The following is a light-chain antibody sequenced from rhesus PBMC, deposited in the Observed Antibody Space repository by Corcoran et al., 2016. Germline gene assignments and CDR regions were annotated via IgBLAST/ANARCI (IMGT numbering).Light chain of an antibody. CDR3: MQAIECPLT. CDR2: EVS. V-gene: IGKV2-104*02. CDR1: QSLLDSEDGKTY. Sequence: DIVMTQTPLSLPITPGEPASISCRSSQSLLDSEDGKTYLDWYLQKPGQSPQLLIYEVSNRASGVPDRVSGRGADTDFTMKISRGEAEDVGVYYCMQAIECPLTFGGGTKVEIK. J-gene: IGKJ4*01.